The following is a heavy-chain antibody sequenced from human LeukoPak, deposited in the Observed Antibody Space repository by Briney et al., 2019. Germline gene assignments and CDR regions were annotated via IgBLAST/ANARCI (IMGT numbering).Heavy chain of an antibody. Sequence: GESLKISCKGSGYRLTTYWIGWVRQMPGKGLEWMGIIYPGDSETRYSPSFQGQVTISADKSISTAYLQWSSLKASDTAMYYCTRQAVPAAGGDYWGQGTPVTVSS. D-gene: IGHD2-2*01. CDR1: GYRLTTYW. J-gene: IGHJ4*02. V-gene: IGHV5-51*01. CDR2: IYPGDSET. CDR3: TRQAVPAAGGDY.